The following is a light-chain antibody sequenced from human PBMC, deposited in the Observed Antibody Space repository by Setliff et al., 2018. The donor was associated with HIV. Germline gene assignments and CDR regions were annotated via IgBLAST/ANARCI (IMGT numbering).Light chain of an antibody. Sequence: QSVLTQPPPTSGTPGQRVTISCSGSSSNIGSNTVNWYKQVPGAAPELLIYKNNQRPSGVPDRFSGSKSGASASLAIRGLQSDDEADYYCAAWDDSLSVFVFGTGTKSPS. CDR1: SSNIGSNT. CDR2: KNN. V-gene: IGLV1-44*01. CDR3: AAWDDSLSVFV. J-gene: IGLJ1*01.